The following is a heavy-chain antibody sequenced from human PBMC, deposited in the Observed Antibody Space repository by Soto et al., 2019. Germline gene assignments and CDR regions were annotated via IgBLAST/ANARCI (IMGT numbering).Heavy chain of an antibody. Sequence: QVQLVQSGAEVKKPGSSVKVSCKASGGTFSSYTISWVRQAPGQGLEWMGRIIPILGIANYAQKFQGRVTITADKSTSTAYMELSSLRSEDTAVYYCARESNGGRNHANYWGQGTLVTVSS. V-gene: IGHV1-69*08. D-gene: IGHD2-8*01. J-gene: IGHJ4*02. CDR2: IIPILGIA. CDR1: GGTFSSYT. CDR3: ARESNGGRNHANY.